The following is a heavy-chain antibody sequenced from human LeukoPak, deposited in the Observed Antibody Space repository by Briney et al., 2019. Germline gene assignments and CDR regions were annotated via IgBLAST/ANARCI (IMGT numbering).Heavy chain of an antibody. J-gene: IGHJ4*02. CDR3: ARSGSSRRYGDHYYFDN. D-gene: IGHD6-13*01. CDR1: GYTFTSYA. V-gene: IGHV1-3*01. CDR2: INAANGDT. Sequence: GASVKVSCKASGYTFTSYAMHWVRQAPGQRLEWMGWINAANGDTKYSQKFQGRVTITRDTSASTAYMELSSLTSEDTAVYYCARSGSSRRYGDHYYFDNWGQGTLVTVSS.